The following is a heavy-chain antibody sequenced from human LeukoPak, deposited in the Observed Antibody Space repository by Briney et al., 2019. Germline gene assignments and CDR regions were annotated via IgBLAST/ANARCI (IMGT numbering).Heavy chain of an antibody. CDR1: GGSLSGYY. D-gene: IGHD3-22*01. CDR3: ASLTMIVVP. V-gene: IGHV4-34*01. Sequence: SETLSLTCAVYGGSLSGYYWSWIRQPPGKGLEWIGEINHSGSTNYNPSLKSRATISVDTSKNQFSLKLSSVTAADTAVYYCASLTMIVVPWGQGTLVTVSS. CDR2: INHSGST. J-gene: IGHJ5*02.